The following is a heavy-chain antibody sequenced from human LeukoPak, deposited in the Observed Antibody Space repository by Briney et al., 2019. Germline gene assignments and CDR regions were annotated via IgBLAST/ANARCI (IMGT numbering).Heavy chain of an antibody. J-gene: IGHJ4*02. CDR1: GFTFSSHW. V-gene: IGHV3-7*01. D-gene: IGHD1-14*01. CDR3: ARDSDHIDGANFDY. Sequence: PGGSLRLSCAASGFTFSSHWMNWVRQAPGKGLEWVANIKQDGSGKYYVDSVKGRFTISRDNAKKSLHLQMNSLRAEDTAVYYCARDSDHIDGANFDYWGQGTLVTVSS. CDR2: IKQDGSGK.